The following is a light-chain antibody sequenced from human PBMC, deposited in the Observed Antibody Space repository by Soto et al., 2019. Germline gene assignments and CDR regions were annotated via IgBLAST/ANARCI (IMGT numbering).Light chain of an antibody. Sequence: EIVMTQSPATLSVSPGERATLSCRASQSVSSNLAWYQQKPGQAPRLLIYGASTRATGIPARFSGSGSGTEFTLTISSRQSEDFAFYFCQQYNNGLFTFGPGTKVDIK. CDR3: QQYNNGLFT. CDR1: QSVSSN. V-gene: IGKV3-15*01. CDR2: GAS. J-gene: IGKJ3*01.